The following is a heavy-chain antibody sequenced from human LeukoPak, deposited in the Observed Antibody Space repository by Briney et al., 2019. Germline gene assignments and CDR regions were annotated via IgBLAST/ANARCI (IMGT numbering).Heavy chain of an antibody. D-gene: IGHD2-2*01. CDR2: ISGSGGST. CDR3: AKGGYCSSTSCYGVDAFDI. CDR1: GFTFSNYA. Sequence: PGGSLRLSCAASGFTFSNYAMSWVRQAPGKGLEWVSAISGSGGSTYYADSVKGRFTISRDNSKNTLYLQMNSLRAEDTAVYYCAKGGYCSSTSCYGVDAFDIWGQGTMVTVSS. V-gene: IGHV3-23*01. J-gene: IGHJ3*02.